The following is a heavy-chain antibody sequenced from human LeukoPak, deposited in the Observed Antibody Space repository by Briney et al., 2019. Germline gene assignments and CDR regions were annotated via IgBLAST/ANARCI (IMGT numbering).Heavy chain of an antibody. Sequence: GGSLRLSCAASGFSFSSYWMHWVRQVPGKGLVWGSRINPDGTNTMYADSVKGRFTISRDNAKNTLYLQMNSLRVDDTAVYYCAPAPATGAPGVWGQGTTVTVSS. V-gene: IGHV3-74*03. CDR2: INPDGTNT. CDR3: APAPATGAPGV. J-gene: IGHJ6*02. D-gene: IGHD2-2*01. CDR1: GFSFSSYW.